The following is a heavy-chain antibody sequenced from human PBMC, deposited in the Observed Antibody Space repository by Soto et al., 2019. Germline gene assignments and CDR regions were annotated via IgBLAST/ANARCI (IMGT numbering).Heavy chain of an antibody. CDR1: GFTFSSYG. D-gene: IGHD3-3*01. V-gene: IGHV3-30*18. CDR3: AKDSYYDFWSGYYTWDYYYYYMDV. Sequence: GGSLRLSCAASGFTFSSYGMHWVRQAPGKGLEWVAVISYDGSNKYYADSVKGRFTISRDNSKNTLYLQMNSLRAEDTDVYYCAKDSYYDFWSGYYTWDYYYYYMDVWGKGTTVTVSS. CDR2: ISYDGSNK. J-gene: IGHJ6*03.